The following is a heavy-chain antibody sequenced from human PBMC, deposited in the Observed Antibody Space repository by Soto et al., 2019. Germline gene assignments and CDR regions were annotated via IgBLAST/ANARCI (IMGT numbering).Heavy chain of an antibody. J-gene: IGHJ6*02. Sequence: EVQLVESGGGFVQPGGSLRLSCVASGFTFSSYEMNWVRQAPGKGLEWVSVIHTGGSTSYADSVKGRFTISRDNSKNTLYLQMNSLRAEDTAVYYCARESIVGATTSYYNAMDVWGQGTTVTVSS. D-gene: IGHD1-26*01. CDR3: ARESIVGATTSYYNAMDV. V-gene: IGHV3-66*01. CDR1: GFTFSSYE. CDR2: IHTGGST.